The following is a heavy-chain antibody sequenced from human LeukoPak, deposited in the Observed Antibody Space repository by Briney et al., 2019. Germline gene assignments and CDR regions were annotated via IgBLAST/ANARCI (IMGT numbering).Heavy chain of an antibody. Sequence: ASVKVSCKVSGYTFTDYYMHWVQQAPGKGLEWMGLVDPEDGETIYAEKFQGRVTITADTSTDTAYMELSSLRSEDTAMYYCASLTTVTPYYFDYWGQGTLVTVSS. CDR3: ASLTTVTPYYFDY. CDR2: VDPEDGET. J-gene: IGHJ4*02. D-gene: IGHD4-17*01. V-gene: IGHV1-69-2*01. CDR1: GYTFTDYY.